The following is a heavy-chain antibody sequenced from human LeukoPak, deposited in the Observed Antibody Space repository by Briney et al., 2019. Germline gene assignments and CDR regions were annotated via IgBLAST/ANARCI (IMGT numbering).Heavy chain of an antibody. Sequence: GGSLRLSCAASGFTFSSYEMNWVRQAPGKGLEWVSYISSSGSAIYYADSVKGRFTISRDNSKNTLYLQMDSLSAEDTAVYYCVKVDTWGQGTLVTVSS. CDR1: GFTFSSYE. CDR3: VKVDT. CDR2: ISSSGSAI. V-gene: IGHV3-48*03. D-gene: IGHD5-18*01. J-gene: IGHJ4*02.